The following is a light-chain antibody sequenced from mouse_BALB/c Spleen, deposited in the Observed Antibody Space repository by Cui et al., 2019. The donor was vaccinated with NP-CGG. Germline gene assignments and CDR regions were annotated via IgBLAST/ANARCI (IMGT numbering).Light chain of an antibody. CDR1: TGAVTTSNY. V-gene: IGLV1*01. CDR3: ALWYSNHWV. Sequence: QAVVTQESALTTSPGETVTLTCRSSTGAVTTSNYANWVQEKPDNFFTGLIGGTNNRTPGVPARFSGSLIGDKAALTITGAQTEDEAIYFCALWYSNHWVFGGGTKLTVL. J-gene: IGLJ1*01. CDR2: GTN.